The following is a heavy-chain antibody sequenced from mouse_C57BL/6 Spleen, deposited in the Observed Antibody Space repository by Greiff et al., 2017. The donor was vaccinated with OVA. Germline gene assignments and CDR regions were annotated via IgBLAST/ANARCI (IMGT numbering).Heavy chain of an antibody. CDR1: GFTFRDYG. D-gene: IGHD2-3*01. Sequence: VPLVESGGGLVKPGGSLTLSCAASGFTFRDYGMHWVRPAPATGLEWVAYIRSGSSTIYYADTVKGRFTISRDNAKNTLFLQMTSLRSEDTAMYYCARRGYYDWFAYWGQGTLVTVSA. V-gene: IGHV5-17*01. J-gene: IGHJ3*01. CDR3: ARRGYYDWFAY. CDR2: IRSGSSTI.